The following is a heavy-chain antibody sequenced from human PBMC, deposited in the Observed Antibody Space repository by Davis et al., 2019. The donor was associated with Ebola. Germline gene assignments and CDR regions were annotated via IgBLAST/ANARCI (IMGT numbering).Heavy chain of an antibody. CDR2: ISGSGGST. D-gene: IGHD3-10*01. V-gene: IGHV3-23*01. CDR3: AKGDDVSMVRGVDYYYYYNGMDV. Sequence: PGGSLRLSCTDSVITFSSYAMTWVRQAPGKGLEWVSAISGSGGSTYYADSVKGRFTISRDNSKNTLYLQMNSLRADDTAVYFCAKGDDVSMVRGVDYYYYYNGMDVWGQGTTVAVSS. J-gene: IGHJ6*02. CDR1: VITFSSYA.